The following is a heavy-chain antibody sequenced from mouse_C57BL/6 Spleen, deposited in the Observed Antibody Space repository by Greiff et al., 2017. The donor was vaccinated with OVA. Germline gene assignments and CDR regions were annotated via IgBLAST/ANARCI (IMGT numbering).Heavy chain of an antibody. V-gene: IGHV1-81*01. Sequence: QVQLQQSGAELARPGASVKLSCKASGYTFTSYGISWVKQRPGQGLEWIGEIYPRSGNTYYNEKFKGKATLTAAKSSSKAYIELRSLTSENSAVYFCARIGTVVATDYWGQGTTLTVSS. CDR1: GYTFTSYG. CDR3: ARIGTVVATDY. CDR2: IYPRSGNT. J-gene: IGHJ2*01. D-gene: IGHD1-1*01.